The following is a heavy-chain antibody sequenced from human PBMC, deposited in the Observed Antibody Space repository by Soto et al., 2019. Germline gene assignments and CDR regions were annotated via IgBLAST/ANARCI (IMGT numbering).Heavy chain of an antibody. Sequence: PSETLSLTCAVYGGSFSGYYWSWIRQPPGKGLEWIGEINHSGSTNYNPSLKSRVTISVDTSKNQFSLKLSSVTAADTAVYYCASPSSSSGSYSTLDYWGQGTLVTVSS. CDR1: GGSFSGYY. CDR3: ASPSSSSGSYSTLDY. V-gene: IGHV4-34*01. D-gene: IGHD3-10*01. J-gene: IGHJ4*02. CDR2: INHSGST.